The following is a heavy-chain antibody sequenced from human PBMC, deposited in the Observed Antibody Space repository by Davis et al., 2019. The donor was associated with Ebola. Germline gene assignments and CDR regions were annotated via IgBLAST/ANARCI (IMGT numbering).Heavy chain of an antibody. CDR1: GGSISSGGYY. J-gene: IGHJ4*02. CDR3: ARVGGGLDY. D-gene: IGHD3-10*01. CDR2: VHDSGST. V-gene: IGHV4-61*08. Sequence: MPSETLSLTCTVSGGSISSGGYYWSWIRQPPGKGLEWIGYVHDSGSTNYKLSLESRVAISIDTSKNQFSLKLSSVTAADTAVYYCARVGGGLDYWGQGTLVTVSS.